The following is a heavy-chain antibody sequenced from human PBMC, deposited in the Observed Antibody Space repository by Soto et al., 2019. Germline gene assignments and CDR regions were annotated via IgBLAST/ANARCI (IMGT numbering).Heavy chain of an antibody. CDR2: INHSGST. V-gene: IGHV4-34*01. Sequence: SETLSLTCAVYGGSFSGYYWSWIRQPPGKGLEWIGEINHSGSTNYNPSLKSRVTISVDTSKNQFSLKLSSVTAADTAVYYCARHPPMAGTFWFDPWGQGTLVTVSS. CDR1: GGSFSGYY. J-gene: IGHJ5*02. CDR3: ARHPPMAGTFWFDP. D-gene: IGHD6-19*01.